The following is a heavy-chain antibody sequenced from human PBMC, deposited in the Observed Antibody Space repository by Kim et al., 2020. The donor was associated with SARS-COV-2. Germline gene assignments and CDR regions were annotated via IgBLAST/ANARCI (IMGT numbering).Heavy chain of an antibody. Sequence: GESLKISCKGSGYSFTSYWISWVRQMPGKGLEWMGRIDPSDSYTNYSPSFQGHVTISADKSISTAYLQWSSLKASDTAMYYCARHPGSSSWLKGEGDYFDYWGQGTLVTVSS. D-gene: IGHD6-13*01. CDR3: ARHPGSSSWLKGEGDYFDY. J-gene: IGHJ4*02. V-gene: IGHV5-10-1*01. CDR2: IDPSDSYT. CDR1: GYSFTSYW.